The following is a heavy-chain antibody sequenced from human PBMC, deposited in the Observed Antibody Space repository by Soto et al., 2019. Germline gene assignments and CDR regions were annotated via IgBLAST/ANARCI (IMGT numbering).Heavy chain of an antibody. CDR3: ARTAAAGKYYYGVDV. CDR2: IYPGDSET. V-gene: IGHV5-51*01. D-gene: IGHD6-13*01. CDR1: GDDFTNYW. J-gene: IGHJ6*02. Sequence: GESLKISCKGSGDDFTNYWIAWVRQMPGKGLESMGIIYPGDSETRYNPSFEGQVTISVDKSINTAYLQWSSLQASDTAIYYCARTAAAGKYYYGVDVWGQGTTVTVSS.